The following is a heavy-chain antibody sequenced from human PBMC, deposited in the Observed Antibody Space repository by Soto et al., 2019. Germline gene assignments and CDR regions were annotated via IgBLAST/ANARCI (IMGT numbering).Heavy chain of an antibody. J-gene: IGHJ3*01. Sequence: QVQLVQSGATQEKPGASVKVSCEAFGYSFDSYAYSWVRQAPGQGLEWMGRIGSGDTNYAQKLQGRVTMTTDTSTNTAYMELRSLRSDDTAPYYCARENDPDGFDLWGQGTMVTVSS. V-gene: IGHV1-18*01. CDR3: ARENDPDGFDL. CDR1: GYSFDSYA. CDR2: IGSGDT.